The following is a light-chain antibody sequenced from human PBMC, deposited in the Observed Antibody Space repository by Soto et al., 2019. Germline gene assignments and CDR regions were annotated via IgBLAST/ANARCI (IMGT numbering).Light chain of an antibody. V-gene: IGKV3-20*01. CDR3: QQYGSSPYT. CDR1: QSVSGTY. CDR2: GAS. Sequence: EIVLTQSPGTLSLSPGERATLSCRASQSVSGTYLAWYQQKPGQAPRLLIYGASSKATGFPDRFSGSGSGTDFTLTISRLEPEDFAVYYCQQYGSSPYTFGRGTKLEI. J-gene: IGKJ2*01.